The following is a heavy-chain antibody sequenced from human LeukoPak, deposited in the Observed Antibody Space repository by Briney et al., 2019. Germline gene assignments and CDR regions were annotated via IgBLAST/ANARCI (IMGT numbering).Heavy chain of an antibody. V-gene: IGHV3-66*01. D-gene: IGHD6-25*01. J-gene: IGHJ4*02. CDR3: ARDPSAVAANTYG. CDR1: GFTVSNNY. Sequence: GGSLRPSCAASGFTVSNNYMNWVRQAPGKGLEWVSLNSGGTTYYADSVKGRFTISRDHSKNTLYLQMNSLRAEDTAVYYCARDPSAVAANTYGWGQGTLVTVSS. CDR2: NSGGTT.